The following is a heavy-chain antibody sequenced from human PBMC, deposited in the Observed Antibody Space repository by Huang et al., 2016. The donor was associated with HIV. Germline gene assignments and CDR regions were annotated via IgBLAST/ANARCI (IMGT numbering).Heavy chain of an antibody. D-gene: IGHD3-10*01. J-gene: IGHJ5*02. CDR2: INHLGSP. V-gene: IGHV4-34*02. Sequence: QVHLQQWGAGLLKSAETLSLTCAVYGGSLSSYYWSWLRQTPGKGLEWIGEINHLGSPNYNPPLKSRVSISMDGSKKQFSLKLRSISDADTAVYFCARDATKNPRGWFDPWGQGTLVTVSS. CDR3: ARDATKNPRGWFDP. CDR1: GGSLSSYY.